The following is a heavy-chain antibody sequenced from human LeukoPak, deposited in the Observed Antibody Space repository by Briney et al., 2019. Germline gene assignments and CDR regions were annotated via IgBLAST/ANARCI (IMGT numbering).Heavy chain of an antibody. CDR2: INFDGSEK. CDR1: GFTFRSHW. J-gene: IGHJ4*02. D-gene: IGHD3-16*01. CDR3: ARDHVSPGLIFDY. Sequence: PGGSRRRSCVVSGFTFRSHWMSWVCQAPGKGLEWVANINFDGSEKHHVDSVKGRFTISRDNAKNSLYLQMNSLRADDTAVYYCARDHVSPGLIFDYWGQGTLVTVSS. V-gene: IGHV3-7*03.